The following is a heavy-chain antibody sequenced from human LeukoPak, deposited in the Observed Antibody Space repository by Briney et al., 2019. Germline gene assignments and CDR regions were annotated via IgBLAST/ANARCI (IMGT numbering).Heavy chain of an antibody. J-gene: IGHJ6*04. V-gene: IGHV3-74*01. D-gene: IGHD3-10*02. CDR1: GFTFSSYW. Sequence: GGSLSLSCAASGFTFSSYWMHWVRQAPGKGLVWVSRINSDGSSTSYADSVKGRFTISRDNAKNSLYLQMNSLRAEDTAVYYCAELGITMIGGVWGKGTTVTISS. CDR2: INSDGSST. CDR3: AELGITMIGGV.